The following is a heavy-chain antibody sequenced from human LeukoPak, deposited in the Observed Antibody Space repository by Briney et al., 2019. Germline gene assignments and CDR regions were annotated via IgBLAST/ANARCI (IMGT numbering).Heavy chain of an antibody. V-gene: IGHV4-59*01. CDR1: GGSISSYY. D-gene: IGHD2-15*01. CDR3: ASQGSGGSYSQIDY. J-gene: IGHJ4*02. CDR2: IYYSGST. Sequence: SEILSLTCTVSGGSISSYYWSWMRQPPGKGLEWIGYIYYSGSTNYNPSLKSRVTISVDTSKNQFSLKLSSVTAADTAVYYCASQGSGGSYSQIDYWGQGTLVTVSS.